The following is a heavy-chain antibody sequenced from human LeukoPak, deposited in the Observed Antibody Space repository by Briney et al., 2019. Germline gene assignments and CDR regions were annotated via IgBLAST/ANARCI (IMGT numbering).Heavy chain of an antibody. D-gene: IGHD1-26*01. V-gene: IGHV4-39*01. CDR3: ARPTPSGSYLNWFDP. J-gene: IGHJ5*02. CDR2: ISYSGNT. CDR1: GGSISSSGYY. Sequence: SETLSLTCIVSGGSISSSGYYWGWIRQPPGKGLEWIGSISYSGNTYYNPSLKSRVTISVDTSKNQFSLKLNSVTAADTAVYYCARPTPSGSYLNWFDPWGQGTLVTVSS.